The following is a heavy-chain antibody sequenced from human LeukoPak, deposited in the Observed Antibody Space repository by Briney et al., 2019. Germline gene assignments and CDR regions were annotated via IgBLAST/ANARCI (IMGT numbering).Heavy chain of an antibody. Sequence: ASVKVSCTASGYTFTSYDINWVRQTPGQGLEWMGWMNPNSGNTGYAQKFQGRVTMTRNTSISTAYMELSSLRSEDTAVYYCARGQGSSSWLEYYYYYYMDVWGKGTTVTVSS. CDR1: GYTFTSYD. CDR3: ARGQGSSSWLEYYYYYYMDV. J-gene: IGHJ6*03. CDR2: MNPNSGNT. D-gene: IGHD6-13*01. V-gene: IGHV1-8*01.